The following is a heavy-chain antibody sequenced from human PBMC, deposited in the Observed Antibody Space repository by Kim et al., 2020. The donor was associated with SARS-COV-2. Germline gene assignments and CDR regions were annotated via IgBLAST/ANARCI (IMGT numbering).Heavy chain of an antibody. J-gene: IGHJ3*01. Sequence: GGSLRLSCAASGFTFSRYSMNWVRQAPGKGLELVSHISSGSATIYCADSVKGRFTISSDNAKNSLYLQMNSLRDDDTAVYYCARDRAAGTTSPDPFDVWGRGTMVTVSS. V-gene: IGHV3-48*02. D-gene: IGHD1-26*01. CDR2: ISSGSATI. CDR1: GFTFSRYS. CDR3: ARDRAAGTTSPDPFDV.